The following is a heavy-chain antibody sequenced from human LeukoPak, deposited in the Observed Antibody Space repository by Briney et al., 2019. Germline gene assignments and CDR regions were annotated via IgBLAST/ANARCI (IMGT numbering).Heavy chain of an antibody. CDR1: GFPFNDYA. CDR2: MSDDGSNT. D-gene: IGHD3-3*01. CDR3: ARARSPARPIMIFGVVMFYGMDV. Sequence: PGGSLRLSCAASGFPFNDYAMHWVRQAPGKGLEWVAVMSDDGSNTYYAESVKGRFTISRDNSKNTVFLQMNSLRAEDTAVYYCARARSPARPIMIFGVVMFYGMDVWGQGNPGHRLL. V-gene: IGHV3-30-3*01. J-gene: IGHJ6*02.